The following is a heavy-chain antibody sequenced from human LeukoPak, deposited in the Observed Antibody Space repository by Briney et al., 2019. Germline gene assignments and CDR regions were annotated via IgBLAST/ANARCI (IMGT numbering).Heavy chain of an antibody. Sequence: GGSLRLSCAASGFTFSDYNMNWVRQAPGKGLEWVSYITDSGNTIHYADSVKGRFTISRDNAKNSLYLQMNSLRAEDTAVYYCARSIGLTGGGVDVWGQGTTITVSS. D-gene: IGHD3-9*01. J-gene: IGHJ6*02. V-gene: IGHV3-11*01. CDR2: ITDSGNTI. CDR3: ARSIGLTGGGVDV. CDR1: GFTFSDYN.